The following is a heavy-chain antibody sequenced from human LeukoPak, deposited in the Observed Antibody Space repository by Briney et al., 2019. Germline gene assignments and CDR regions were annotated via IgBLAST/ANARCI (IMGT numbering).Heavy chain of an antibody. J-gene: IGHJ4*02. Sequence: SETLSLTCTVSGGSISSSSYYWVWIRQPPGKGLEWIGSIYYSGSTYYNPSLKSRATISVDTSKNQFSLKLSSVTAADTAVYYCARVPSRWELLTYFDYWGQGTLVTVSS. CDR3: ARVPSRWELLTYFDY. CDR2: IYYSGST. CDR1: GGSISSSSYY. D-gene: IGHD1-26*01. V-gene: IGHV4-39*07.